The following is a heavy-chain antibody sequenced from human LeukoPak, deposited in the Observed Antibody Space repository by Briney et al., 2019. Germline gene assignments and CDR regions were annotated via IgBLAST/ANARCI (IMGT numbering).Heavy chain of an antibody. J-gene: IGHJ4*02. Sequence: GGSLRLSCAASGFTFSRYDMHWVRQSTGKGLEWVSGIGTAGDTFYLGSVKGRFTISRENAKNSLYLQMNSLRVGDTAVYYCARSVPGGSGWMGSIEYWGQGTLVTVPS. CDR2: IGTAGDT. V-gene: IGHV3-13*01. CDR1: GFTFSRYD. CDR3: ARSVPGGSGWMGSIEY. D-gene: IGHD6-19*01.